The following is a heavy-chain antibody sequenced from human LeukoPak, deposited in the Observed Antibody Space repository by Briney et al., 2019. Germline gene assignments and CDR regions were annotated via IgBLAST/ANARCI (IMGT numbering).Heavy chain of an antibody. CDR2: IIPIFGTA. V-gene: IGHV1-69*13. CDR1: GGTFSSYA. J-gene: IGHJ2*01. D-gene: IGHD1-14*01. Sequence: SVKVSCKASGGTFSSYAISWVRQAPGQGLEWMGGIIPIFGTANYAQKFQGRVTITADESTSTAYMELSSLRSEDTAVYYCAGAGTGTLRGYFDLWGRGTLVTVSS. CDR3: AGAGTGTLRGYFDL.